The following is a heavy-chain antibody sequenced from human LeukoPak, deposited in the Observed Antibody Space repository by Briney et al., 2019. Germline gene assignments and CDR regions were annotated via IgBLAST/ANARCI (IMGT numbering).Heavy chain of an antibody. J-gene: IGHJ4*02. Sequence: TGGSLRLSCVASGFTFSNYAMSWVRQAPGKGLEWVGRIKSKTDGGTTDYAAPVKGRFTISRDDSKNTLYLQMNSLKTEDPAVYYCTTRKRGFGPLSWGQGTLVTISS. V-gene: IGHV3-15*01. D-gene: IGHD3-10*01. CDR1: GFTFSNYA. CDR3: TTRKRGFGPLS. CDR2: IKSKTDGGTT.